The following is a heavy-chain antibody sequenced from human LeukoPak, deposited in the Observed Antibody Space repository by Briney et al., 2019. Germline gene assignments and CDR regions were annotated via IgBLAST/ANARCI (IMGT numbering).Heavy chain of an antibody. V-gene: IGHV3-69-1*02. Sequence: PGGSLRLSCAASGLTFIDYYMSWVRQAPGKGLEWISYMSSGTTIYYAESMKGRFTISRDNSKSSLYLHMNSLGAEDTAIYYCARVYRRNSYYAIDFWGQGTLVTVSS. J-gene: IGHJ4*02. CDR2: MSSGTTI. D-gene: IGHD4-11*01. CDR1: GLTFIDYY. CDR3: ARVYRRNSYYAIDF.